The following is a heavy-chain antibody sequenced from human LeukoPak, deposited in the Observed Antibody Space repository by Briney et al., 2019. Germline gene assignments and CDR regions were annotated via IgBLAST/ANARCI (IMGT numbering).Heavy chain of an antibody. CDR2: INPNSGGT. CDR3: ARGLAAAATPGFQH. D-gene: IGHD6-13*01. J-gene: IGHJ1*01. V-gene: IGHV1-2*02. CDR1: GYTFTGYY. Sequence: GASVKVSCKASGYTFTGYYMHWVRQAPGQGLEWMGWINPNSGGTNYAQKFQGRVTMTRDTSISTAYMELSRLRSDDTAVYYCARGLAAAATPGFQHWGQGTLVTVSS.